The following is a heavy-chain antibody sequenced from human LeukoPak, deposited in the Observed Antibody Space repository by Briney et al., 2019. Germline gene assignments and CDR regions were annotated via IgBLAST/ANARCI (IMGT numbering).Heavy chain of an antibody. CDR3: ARVTYSSSWYVGNYMDV. V-gene: IGHV1-46*01. Sequence: GASVKVSCKASGYTFTSYYMHWVRQAPGQGLEWMGIINPSGGSTSYAQKFQGRVTMTRDMSTSTVYMELSSLRSEDTAVYYCARVTYSSSWYVGNYMDVWGKGTTVTVSS. CDR1: GYTFTSYY. CDR2: INPSGGST. J-gene: IGHJ6*03. D-gene: IGHD6-13*01.